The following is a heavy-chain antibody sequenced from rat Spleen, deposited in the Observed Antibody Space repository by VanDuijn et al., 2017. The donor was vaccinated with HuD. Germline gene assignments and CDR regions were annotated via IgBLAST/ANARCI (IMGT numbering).Heavy chain of an antibody. J-gene: IGHJ1*01. Sequence: EVQLVESGGGLVQPGRSLKLSCVASGFTFSNYGMAWVRQAPKMGLEWVAYIGYDGGTTYYRDPVKGRFTISRDNAKSTLYLQLDSLRSEDTATYYCTTVERTYWYFDFWGPGTMVTVSS. CDR2: IGYDGGTT. CDR3: TTVERTYWYFDF. V-gene: IGHV5-20*01. CDR1: GFTFSNYG.